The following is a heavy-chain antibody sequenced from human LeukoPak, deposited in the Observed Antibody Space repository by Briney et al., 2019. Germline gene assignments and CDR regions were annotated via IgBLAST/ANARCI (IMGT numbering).Heavy chain of an antibody. CDR2: ISSSGSTI. CDR3: ARETTITMVRGVNL. Sequence: GSLRLSCAASGFTFSDYYMSWIRQAPGKGLEWVSYISSSGSTIYYADSVKGRFTISRDNAKNSLYLQMNSLRAEDTAVYYCARETTITMVRGVNLWGQGTLVTVSS. V-gene: IGHV3-11*04. D-gene: IGHD3-10*01. CDR1: GFTFSDYY. J-gene: IGHJ4*02.